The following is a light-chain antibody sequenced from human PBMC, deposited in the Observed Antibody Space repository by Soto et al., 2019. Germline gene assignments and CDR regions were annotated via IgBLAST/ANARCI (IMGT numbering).Light chain of an antibody. CDR2: GAS. CDR3: QQFDYLIT. V-gene: IGKV3-20*01. CDR1: QTISGNY. Sequence: EIVLTQSPGTLSLSPGERATLSCRASQTISGNYVAWYQQKTGQAPRLLIYGASSRATGIPDRFSGSGSGTDFTLRITRLEPEDFAVYYCQQFDYLITFGQGTRLEIK. J-gene: IGKJ5*01.